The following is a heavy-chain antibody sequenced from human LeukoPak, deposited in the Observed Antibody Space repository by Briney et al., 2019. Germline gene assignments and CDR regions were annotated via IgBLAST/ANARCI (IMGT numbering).Heavy chain of an antibody. CDR3: ARDRRFWNDGKGHFDY. CDR1: GDSVSSNSAA. D-gene: IGHD1-1*01. CDR2: TYYRSKWYN. J-gene: IGHJ4*02. Sequence: SQTLSLTCAISGDSVSSNSAAWNWIRQSPSRGLEWLGRTYYRSKWYNDCAVSVKSRITINPDTSKNQFSLQLNSVTPEDTAVYYCARDRRFWNDGKGHFDYWGQGTLVTVSS. V-gene: IGHV6-1*01.